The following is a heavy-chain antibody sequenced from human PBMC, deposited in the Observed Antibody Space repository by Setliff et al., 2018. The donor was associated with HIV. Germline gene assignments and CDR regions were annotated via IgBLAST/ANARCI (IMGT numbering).Heavy chain of an antibody. V-gene: IGHV4-38-2*01. D-gene: IGHD1-26*01. CDR2: IYHSGST. CDR3: ARYRRDDYYLTAYFDS. CDR1: GYSISNGYY. Sequence: SETLSLTCALSGYSISNGYYWGWIRQPSGKGLEWIGSIYHSGSTFYNPSLRSRVTISVDTSKNQFSLKLSSLTAADTAVYYCARYRRDDYYLTAYFDSWGQGTLVTVSS. J-gene: IGHJ4*02.